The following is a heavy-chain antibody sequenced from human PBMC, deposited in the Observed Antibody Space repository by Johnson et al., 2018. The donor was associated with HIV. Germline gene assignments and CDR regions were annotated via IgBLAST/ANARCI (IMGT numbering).Heavy chain of an antibody. Sequence: VQLVESGGGVVQPGRSLRLSCAASGFTFSSYDMHWVRQATGKGLEWVSAIGTAGDTYYPGSVKGRFTISRENATNSLYLQMNSLRAEDTAVYYCARSGGYPNAFDMWGQGTLVTVPA. V-gene: IGHV3-13*01. CDR2: IGTAGDT. J-gene: IGHJ3*02. D-gene: IGHD6-13*01. CDR3: ARSGGYPNAFDM. CDR1: GFTFSSYD.